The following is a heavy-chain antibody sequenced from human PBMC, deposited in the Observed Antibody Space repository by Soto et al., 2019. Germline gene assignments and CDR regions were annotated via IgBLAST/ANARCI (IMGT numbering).Heavy chain of an antibody. CDR1: GGTFSSYT. J-gene: IGHJ3*02. CDR2: IIPILGIA. D-gene: IGHD2-8*01. V-gene: IGHV1-69*08. CDR3: ARDVLGPSRAFDI. Sequence: QVQLVQSGAEVKKPGSSVKVSCKASGGTFSSYTISWVRQAPGQGLEWMGRIIPILGIANYAQKFQSRGTITADKSTRKVYMELSSLRAEDTAVDYCARDVLGPSRAFDIWVQGAMVTVSS.